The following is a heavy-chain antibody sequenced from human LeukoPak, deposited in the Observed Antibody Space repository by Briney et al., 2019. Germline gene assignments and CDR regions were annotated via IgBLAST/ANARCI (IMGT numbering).Heavy chain of an antibody. Sequence: PSGTLSLTCAVSGGSLSSSNWWSWVRQPPGKGLEWIGEIYHSGSTNYNPSLKSRVIISVDKSKNQFSLKLSSVTAADTAVYYCARHVHVGATRYYYYYMDVWGKGTTVTVSS. CDR2: IYHSGST. CDR3: ARHVHVGATRYYYYYMDV. V-gene: IGHV4-4*02. CDR1: GGSLSSSNW. D-gene: IGHD1-26*01. J-gene: IGHJ6*03.